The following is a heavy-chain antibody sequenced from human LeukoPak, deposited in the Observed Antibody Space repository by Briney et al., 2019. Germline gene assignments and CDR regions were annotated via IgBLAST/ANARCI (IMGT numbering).Heavy chain of an antibody. CDR1: GFTFSSY. V-gene: IGHV3-21*01. J-gene: IGHJ4*02. CDR2: ISSTSSYI. Sequence: PGGSLRLSCAASGFTFSSYMNWVRQAPGKALEWVSSISSTSSYIYYADSVKGRFTISRDNAKNSLYLQMNSTRADDTAVYYCARGQSRYFDWYLGFFDYWGQGTLVTVSS. CDR3: ARGQSRYFDWYLGFFDY. D-gene: IGHD3-9*01.